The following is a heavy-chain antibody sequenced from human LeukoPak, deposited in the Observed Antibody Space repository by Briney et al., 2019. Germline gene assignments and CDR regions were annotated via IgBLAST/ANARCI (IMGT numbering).Heavy chain of an antibody. CDR2: INHSGST. CDR3: AREKPKYYYDSSGSRFDP. Sequence: SETVSLTCAVYGGSFSGYYWSWIRQPPGKGLEWIGEINHSGSTNYNPSLKSRVTISVDKSKNQFSLKLSSVTAADTAVYYCAREKPKYYYDSSGSRFDPWGQGTLLSVSS. J-gene: IGHJ5*02. CDR1: GGSFSGYY. V-gene: IGHV4-34*01. D-gene: IGHD3-22*01.